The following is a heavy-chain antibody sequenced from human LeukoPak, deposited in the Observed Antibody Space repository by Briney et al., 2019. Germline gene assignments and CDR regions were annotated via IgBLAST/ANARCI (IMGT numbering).Heavy chain of an antibody. V-gene: IGHV1-69*13. Sequence: SVKVSCKASGGTFISYAISWVRQAPGQGLEWMGGIIPIFGTANYAQKFQGRVTITADESTSTAYMELSSLRSEDTAVYYCASPSTSIPYCTNGVCYRVGDAFDIWGQGTMVTVSS. D-gene: IGHD2-8*01. CDR2: IIPIFGTA. J-gene: IGHJ3*02. CDR1: GGTFISYA. CDR3: ASPSTSIPYCTNGVCYRVGDAFDI.